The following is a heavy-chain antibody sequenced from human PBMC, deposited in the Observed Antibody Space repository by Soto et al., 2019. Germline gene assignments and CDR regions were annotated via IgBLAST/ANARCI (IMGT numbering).Heavy chain of an antibody. J-gene: IGHJ3*02. CDR3: ARQQNSYYDPWGDAFDI. D-gene: IGHD3-22*01. CDR1: GFTFSSYA. Sequence: GGSLRLSCAASGFTFSSYAMHWVRQAPGKGLEWVAVISYDGSNKYYADSVKGRFTISRDNSKNTLYLQMNSLRAEDTAVYYCARQQNSYYDPWGDAFDIWGQGTMVTVSS. CDR2: ISYDGSNK. V-gene: IGHV3-30-3*01.